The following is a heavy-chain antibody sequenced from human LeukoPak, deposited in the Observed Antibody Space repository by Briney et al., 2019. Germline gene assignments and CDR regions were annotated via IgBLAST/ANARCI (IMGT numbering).Heavy chain of an antibody. D-gene: IGHD2-21*02. J-gene: IGHJ4*02. CDR2: ISSSSSYI. Sequence: PGGSLRLSCAASGFTFSSYWMNWVRQAPGKGLEWVSSISSSSSYIYYADSVKGRFTISRDNAKNSLYLQMNSLRAEDTAVYYCARDLLKGCGGDCYLSEFSDYWGQGTLVTVSS. CDR3: ARDLLKGCGGDCYLSEFSDY. CDR1: GFTFSSYW. V-gene: IGHV3-21*01.